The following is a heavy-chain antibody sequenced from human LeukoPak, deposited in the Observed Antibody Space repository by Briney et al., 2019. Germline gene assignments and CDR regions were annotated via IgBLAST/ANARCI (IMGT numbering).Heavy chain of an antibody. J-gene: IGHJ4*02. D-gene: IGHD3-22*01. CDR1: GGSISSRPYC. Sequence: SETLSLTCTVSGGSISSRPYCWGWIRQPPGKGLEWLGCFYYSGNTYSKPSLKSRVTISVDTSKNQFSLKLSSVTAADTAVYYCARDKYYYDSSGYYYLDYWGQGTLVTVSS. V-gene: IGHV4-39*02. CDR3: ARDKYYYDSSGYYYLDY. CDR2: FYYSGNT.